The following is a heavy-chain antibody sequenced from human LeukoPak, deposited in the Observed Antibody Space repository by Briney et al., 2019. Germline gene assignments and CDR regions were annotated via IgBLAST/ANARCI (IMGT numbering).Heavy chain of an antibody. CDR3: AKVSEGYYDSSGYFDY. V-gene: IGHV3-23*01. CDR1: GFTFSDVW. Sequence: GGSLRLSCAASGFTFSDVWMSWVRQAPGKGLEWVSDISGSGGSTYYADSVKGRFTISRDNSKNTLYLQMNSLRAEDTAVYYCAKVSEGYYDSSGYFDYWGQGTLVTVSS. D-gene: IGHD3-22*01. J-gene: IGHJ4*02. CDR2: ISGSGGST.